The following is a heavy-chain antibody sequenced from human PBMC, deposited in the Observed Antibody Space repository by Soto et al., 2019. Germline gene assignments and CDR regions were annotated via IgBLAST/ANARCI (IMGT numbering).Heavy chain of an antibody. CDR1: GYRFTTYQ. Sequence: ASVKVSCKASGYRFTTYQMHWVRQAPGQGLEWMGTINPSGGSTSYAQRFQGRVTMTRDTSTSTVYMQLSSLRSEDTALYYCARGDYNGWYFDYWGQGTLVTVSS. CDR3: ARGDYNGWYFDY. CDR2: INPSGGST. V-gene: IGHV1-46*01. D-gene: IGHD3-10*01. J-gene: IGHJ4*02.